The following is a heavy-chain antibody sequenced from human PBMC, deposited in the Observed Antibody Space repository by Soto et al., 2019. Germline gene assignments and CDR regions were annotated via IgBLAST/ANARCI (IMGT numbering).Heavy chain of an antibody. Sequence: HPGGSLRLSCAASGFTFSSYAMHWVRQAPGKGLEWVAVISYDGSNKYYADSVKGRFTISRDNSKNTLYLQMNSLRAEDTAVYYCAREESSSSDFDYWGQGTLVTVSS. D-gene: IGHD6-6*01. CDR1: GFTFSSYA. CDR2: ISYDGSNK. J-gene: IGHJ4*02. V-gene: IGHV3-30-3*01. CDR3: AREESSSSDFDY.